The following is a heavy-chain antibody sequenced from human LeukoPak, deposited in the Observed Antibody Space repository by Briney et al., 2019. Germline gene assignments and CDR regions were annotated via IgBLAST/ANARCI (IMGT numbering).Heavy chain of an antibody. Sequence: SETLSLTCAVYGGSFSDYYWSWIRQPPGKGLEWIGEINHSGSTNYNPSLKSRVTISVDTSKNQFSLKLSSVTAADTAVYYYAGVNITIFGVVPGGGQGTLVTVSS. CDR1: GGSFSDYY. D-gene: IGHD3-3*01. J-gene: IGHJ4*02. CDR3: AGVNITIFGVVPG. CDR2: INHSGST. V-gene: IGHV4-34*01.